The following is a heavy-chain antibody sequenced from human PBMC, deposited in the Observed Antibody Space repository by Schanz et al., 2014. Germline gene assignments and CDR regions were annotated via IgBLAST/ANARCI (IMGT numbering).Heavy chain of an antibody. D-gene: IGHD4-17*01. J-gene: IGHJ4*02. V-gene: IGHV1-46*03. CDR3: ARTIAYGGSSGYFDY. CDR2: INPSGGGT. CDR1: GGTFSTYT. Sequence: QVQLVQSGAEVKKPGASVKVSCKASGGTFSTYTISWVRQAPGQGLEWMGIINPSGGGTSYALRFQDRVTVTRDTSRSTVYMELSSLRSEDTAVYYCARTIAYGGSSGYFDYWGQGTLXTVSS.